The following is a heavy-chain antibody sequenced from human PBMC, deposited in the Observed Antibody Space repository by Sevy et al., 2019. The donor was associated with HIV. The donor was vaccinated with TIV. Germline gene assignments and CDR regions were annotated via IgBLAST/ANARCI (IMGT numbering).Heavy chain of an antibody. D-gene: IGHD3-10*01. CDR3: ASSTLYGFYYFDY. Sequence: SETLSLTCTVSGGSISSGGYYWCWIRQPPGKGLEWIGSIYYSGSTYYNPSLKSRVTISVDTSKNQFSLKLSSVTAADTAVYYCASSTLYGFYYFDYWGQGTLVTVSS. V-gene: IGHV4-39*01. CDR2: IYYSGST. CDR1: GGSISSGGYY. J-gene: IGHJ4*02.